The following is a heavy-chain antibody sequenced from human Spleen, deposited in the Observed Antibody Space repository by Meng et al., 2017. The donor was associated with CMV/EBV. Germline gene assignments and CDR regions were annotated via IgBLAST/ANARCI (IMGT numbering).Heavy chain of an antibody. CDR1: FAFSGFY. V-gene: IGHV3-30*19. J-gene: IGHJ4*02. D-gene: IGHD6-13*01. CDR2: MSYDGSNT. Sequence: FAFSGFYMSWIRQVPGRGLDWVAVMSYDGSNTYCADSVKGRFTISRDNSKNTLFLHMTSLRADDTAVYFCARDKDIAAGGRGGYFDYWGLGTLVTVSS. CDR3: ARDKDIAAGGRGGYFDY.